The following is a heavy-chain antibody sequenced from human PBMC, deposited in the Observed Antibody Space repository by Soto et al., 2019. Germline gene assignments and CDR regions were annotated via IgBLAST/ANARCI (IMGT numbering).Heavy chain of an antibody. Sequence: QVQLVQSGAEVKKPGASVKVSCKASGYRFSSFGIIWVRQAPGQGLEWMGWISAYNGNTNYAQKFQGRVTMSTDTTTSSAYMELRSLRSYDTVVYYCASPLDYYFYAMDDWGQGTTVTVSS. CDR1: GYRFSSFG. J-gene: IGHJ6*02. CDR3: ASPLDYYFYAMDD. CDR2: ISAYNGNT. V-gene: IGHV1-18*01.